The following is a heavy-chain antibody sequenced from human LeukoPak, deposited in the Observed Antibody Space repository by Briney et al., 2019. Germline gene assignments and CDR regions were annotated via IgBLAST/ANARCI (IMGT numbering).Heavy chain of an antibody. J-gene: IGHJ2*01. Sequence: GGSLRLSCAASGFTFDDYAMHWVRQAPGKGLEWVSGISWNSGSIGYADSVKDRFTISRDNAKNSLYLQMNSLRAEDMALYYCAKDNRYDSSGYYYWYFDLWGRGTLVTVSS. V-gene: IGHV3-9*03. CDR3: AKDNRYDSSGYYYWYFDL. CDR1: GFTFDDYA. D-gene: IGHD3-22*01. CDR2: ISWNSGSI.